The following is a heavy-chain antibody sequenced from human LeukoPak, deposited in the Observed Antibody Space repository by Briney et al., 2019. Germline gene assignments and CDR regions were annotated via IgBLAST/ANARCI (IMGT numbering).Heavy chain of an antibody. CDR3: ARITIFGVVVDY. Sequence: SETLSLTCTVSGGSISSSSYYWGWIRQPPGKGLEWIGSIYYSGSTYYNPSLKSRVTIPVDTSKNQFSLKLSSVTAADTAVYYCARITIFGVVVDYWGQGTLVTVSS. J-gene: IGHJ4*02. CDR2: IYYSGST. D-gene: IGHD3-3*01. CDR1: GGSISSSSYY. V-gene: IGHV4-39*01.